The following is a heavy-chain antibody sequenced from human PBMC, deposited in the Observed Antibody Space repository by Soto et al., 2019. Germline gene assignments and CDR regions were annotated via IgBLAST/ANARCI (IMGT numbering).Heavy chain of an antibody. J-gene: IGHJ6*02. V-gene: IGHV1-2*04. CDR3: ASRLSGAGYGMDV. D-gene: IGHD3-16*02. Sequence: ASVNVYCKCCGSRFTGDYMHWLLQAPGQGLEWMGWINPNSGGTNYAQKFQGWVTMTRDTSISTAYMELSRLRSDDTAVYYCASRLSGAGYGMDVWGRGTTVTGSS. CDR2: INPNSGGT. CDR1: GSRFTGDY.